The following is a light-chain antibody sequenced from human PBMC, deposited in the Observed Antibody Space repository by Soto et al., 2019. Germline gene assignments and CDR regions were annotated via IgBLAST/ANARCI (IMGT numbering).Light chain of an antibody. V-gene: IGKV3-20*01. J-gene: IGKJ2*01. CDR3: QLYGDSPMYT. Sequence: EIVLTQSPGTLSLSPGERATLSCRASQSISSSSLAWYHQKRGQAPRLLIYGASRRATGIPDTFSGSGSGTDFTLTISRLEPEDFAVYYCQLYGDSPMYTFGLGTKLEIK. CDR1: QSISSSS. CDR2: GAS.